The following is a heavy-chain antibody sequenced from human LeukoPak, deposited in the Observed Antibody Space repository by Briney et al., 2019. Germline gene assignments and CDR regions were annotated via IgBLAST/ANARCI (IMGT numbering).Heavy chain of an antibody. J-gene: IGHJ4*02. CDR3: AQDFAWIRFDN. Sequence: GGSLRLSCAASEFSVGSNYMTWVRQAPGKGLEWVSGISPRGEIKYYADSVKGRFTISRDNSKNTVYLQMDSLRFEDAGVYYCAQDFAWIRFDNWGQGTLVTVSS. V-gene: IGHV3-23*01. D-gene: IGHD5-12*01. CDR1: EFSVGSNY. CDR2: ISPRGEIK.